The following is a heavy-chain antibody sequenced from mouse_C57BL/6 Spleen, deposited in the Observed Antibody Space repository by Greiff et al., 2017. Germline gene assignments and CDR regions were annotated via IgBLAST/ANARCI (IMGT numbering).Heavy chain of an antibody. Sequence: EVKLMESEGGLVQPGSSMKLSCTASGFTFSDYYMAWVRQVPEKGLEWVANINYDGSSTYYLDSLKSRFIISRDNAKNILYLQMSSLKSEDTATYYCARDHGDYWGQGTTLTVSS. J-gene: IGHJ2*01. CDR1: GFTFSDYY. CDR2: INYDGSST. V-gene: IGHV5-16*01. CDR3: ARDHGDY.